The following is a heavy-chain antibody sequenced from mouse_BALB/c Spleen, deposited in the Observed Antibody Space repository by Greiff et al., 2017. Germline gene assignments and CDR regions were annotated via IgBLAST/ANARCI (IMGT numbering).Heavy chain of an antibody. V-gene: IGHV5-17*02. J-gene: IGHJ2*01. CDR3: ARGDYGNYFDY. CDR1: GFTFSSFG. D-gene: IGHD2-1*01. CDR2: ISSGSSTI. Sequence: EVNLVESGGGLVQPGGSRKLSCAASGFTFSSFGMHWVRQAPEKGLEWVAYISSGSSTIYYADTVKGRFTISRDNPKNTLFLQMTSLRSEDTAMYYCARGDYGNYFDYWGQGTTLTVSS.